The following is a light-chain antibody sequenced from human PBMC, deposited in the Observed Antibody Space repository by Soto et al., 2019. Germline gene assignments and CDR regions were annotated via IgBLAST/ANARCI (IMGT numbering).Light chain of an antibody. J-gene: IGKJ3*01. CDR3: QQYYSYPFY. CDR1: QGISSY. CDR2: AAS. V-gene: IGKV1-8*01. Sequence: AIRMTQSPSSFSASTGDRVTITCRASQGISSYLAWYQQKPGKAPKLLIYAASTLQSGVPSRLSGSGSWSDFTLTITGLQSEDFATDDCQQYYSYPFYFGPRTKVVIK.